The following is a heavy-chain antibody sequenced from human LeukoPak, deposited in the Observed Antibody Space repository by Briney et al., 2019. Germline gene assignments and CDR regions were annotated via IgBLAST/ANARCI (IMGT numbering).Heavy chain of an antibody. CDR3: VVLFRRGSGSYYIDY. CDR1: GGSFSGYY. Sequence: SETLSLTCAVYGGSFSGYYWSWIRQPPGKGLEWIGEINRSGSTNYNPSLKSRVTISVDTSKNQFSLKLRSVTAADTAAYYCVVLFRRGSGSYYIDYWGQGNLVTASS. CDR2: INRSGST. J-gene: IGHJ4*02. D-gene: IGHD3-10*01. V-gene: IGHV4-34*01.